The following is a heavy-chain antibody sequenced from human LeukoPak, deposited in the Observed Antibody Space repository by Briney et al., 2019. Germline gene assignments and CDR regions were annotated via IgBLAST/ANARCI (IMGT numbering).Heavy chain of an antibody. V-gene: IGHV4-39*01. D-gene: IGHD6-19*01. CDR3: ARHDIIAVAFSY. Sequence: YWGWIRQPXGKGLEWIGSISYSGSTYYNPSLKSRVTISVDTSKNQFSLNLSSVTAADTAVYYCARHDIIAVAFSYWGQGTLVTVSS. CDR2: ISYSGST. J-gene: IGHJ4*02. CDR1: Y.